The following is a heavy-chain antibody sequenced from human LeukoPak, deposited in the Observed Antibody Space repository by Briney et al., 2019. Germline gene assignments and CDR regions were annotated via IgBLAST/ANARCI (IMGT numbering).Heavy chain of an antibody. CDR2: MNPNSGNT. CDR3: ARVEYYYDSSGYYGMDV. CDR1: GYTFTSYD. D-gene: IGHD3-22*01. Sequence: ASVKVSCKASGYTFTSYDINWVRQVTGQGLEWMGWMNPNSGNTGYAQKFQGRVTMTRNTSISTAYMELSSLRSEDTAVYYCARVEYYYDSSGYYGMDVWGQGTSVTVSS. V-gene: IGHV1-8*01. J-gene: IGHJ6*02.